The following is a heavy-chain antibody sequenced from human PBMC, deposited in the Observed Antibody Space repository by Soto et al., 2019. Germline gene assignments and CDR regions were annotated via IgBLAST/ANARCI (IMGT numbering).Heavy chain of an antibody. CDR1: GFTFSSYA. D-gene: IGHD1-26*01. V-gene: IGHV3-23*01. CDR2: ISGSGGST. Sequence: GGSLRLSCAASGFTFSSYAMSWVRQAPGKGLEWVSAISGSGGSTYYADAVKGRFTISRDKSKTTLYLQMNSLRAQDTAVYYCASSGSYYSPGTENWGQGTLVPVSS. J-gene: IGHJ4*02. CDR3: ASSGSYYSPGTEN.